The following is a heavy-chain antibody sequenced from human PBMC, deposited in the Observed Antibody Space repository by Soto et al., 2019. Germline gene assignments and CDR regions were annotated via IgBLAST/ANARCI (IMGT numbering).Heavy chain of an antibody. Sequence: QVQLQESGPGLVKPTQTLSLTCSVSRAFINSGGFYYSWIRQPPGKGLEWLGYIFHSGSTLYNPSLRGRLTLSADTSRNQLSLYLTSVTAAYTAVYYCVRGGIAGHWFDPWGQGILFTVSS. CDR2: IFHSGST. CDR3: VRGGIAGHWFDP. J-gene: IGHJ5*02. D-gene: IGHD2-15*01. V-gene: IGHV4-31*03. CDR1: RAFINSGGFY.